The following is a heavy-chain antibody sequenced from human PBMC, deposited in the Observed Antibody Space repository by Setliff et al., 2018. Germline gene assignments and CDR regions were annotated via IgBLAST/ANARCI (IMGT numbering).Heavy chain of an antibody. D-gene: IGHD3-10*01. CDR3: ARDGVFYAMDV. Sequence: GESLTISCATSGFSFSYYYMSWVRQAPGKGLEWLSKISGDGTTIYYADSVRGRFTISRDNAKNSLFLQMNSLRAEDTALYYCARDGVFYAMDVWGRGTTVTVSS. V-gene: IGHV3-11*04. CDR2: ISGDGTTI. J-gene: IGHJ6*02. CDR1: GFSFSYYY.